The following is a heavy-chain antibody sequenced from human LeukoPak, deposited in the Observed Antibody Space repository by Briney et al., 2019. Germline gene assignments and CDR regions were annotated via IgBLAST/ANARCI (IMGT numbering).Heavy chain of an antibody. CDR2: TSSDERNI. CDR1: GFTFSNFG. CDR3: AKDGSWSYTD. J-gene: IGHJ4*02. V-gene: IGHV3-30*02. D-gene: IGHD3-10*01. Sequence: GGSLRLFCAASGFTFSNFGMHWVRQAPGKGLEWVAYTSSDERNIKYADSVKGRFTISRDNSKRTLYLQMNGLRADDTAVYYCAKDGSWSYTDWGQGTLVIVSS.